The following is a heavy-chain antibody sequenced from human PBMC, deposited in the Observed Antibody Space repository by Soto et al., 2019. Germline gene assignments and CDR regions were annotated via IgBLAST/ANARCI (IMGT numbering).Heavy chain of an antibody. Sequence: HVQLVESGGGLVKPGGSLRLSCAASGFTFSDHFMSWIRQAPGQGLEWVSYVSRSGSSIYYADSVKGRFTISRDNAKNSLYLQMNSLRAEDSAVYYSARVPKGVVVAANDYWGQGSLVTVSS. CDR1: GFTFSDHF. V-gene: IGHV3-11*01. CDR3: ARVPKGVVVAANDY. CDR2: VSRSGSSI. D-gene: IGHD2-15*01. J-gene: IGHJ4*02.